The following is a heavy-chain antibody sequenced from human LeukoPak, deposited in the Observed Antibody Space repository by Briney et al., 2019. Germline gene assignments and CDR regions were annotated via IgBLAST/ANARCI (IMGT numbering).Heavy chain of an antibody. CDR2: ISGSGGST. V-gene: IGHV3-23*01. J-gene: IGHJ4*02. D-gene: IGHD2-15*01. Sequence: PGASLRLSWAASGFTFSSYAMSWVRQAPAKGLEWVSAISGSGGSTYYADSVKGRFTISRDNSKNTLYLQMNSLRAEDTAVYYCAKPYCSGGSCYRPPFDYWGQGTLVTVSS. CDR3: AKPYCSGGSCYRPPFDY. CDR1: GFTFSSYA.